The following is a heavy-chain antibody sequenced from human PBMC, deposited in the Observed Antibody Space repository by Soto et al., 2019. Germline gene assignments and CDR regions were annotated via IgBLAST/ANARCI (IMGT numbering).Heavy chain of an antibody. J-gene: IGHJ5*02. Sequence: SGPTLVNPTQTLTLTCTFSGFSLSTSGVGVGWIRQPPGKALEWLAIIYWDDDKRYRPSLKSRLTITKETSKNQVVLTMTNMDPVDTATYYCAHRRGVGYSYVFIYPLGQGTLVTVSS. CDR2: IYWDDDK. CDR3: AHRRGVGYSYVFIYP. V-gene: IGHV2-5*02. D-gene: IGHD5-18*01. CDR1: GFSLSTSGVG.